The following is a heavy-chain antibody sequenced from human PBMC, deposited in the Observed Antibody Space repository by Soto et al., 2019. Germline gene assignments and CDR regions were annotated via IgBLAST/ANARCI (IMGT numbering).Heavy chain of an antibody. CDR2: INPSGGST. V-gene: IGHV1-46*01. CDR3: ARDPGTGYYDSSGYYYD. CDR1: GYTFTTYY. D-gene: IGHD3-22*01. J-gene: IGHJ4*02. Sequence: ASVKVSCKASGYTFTTYYIHWVRQAPGQGLEWMGLINPSGGSTRYSQRFQGTVTMTRDTSTSTVYMDLSSLRAEDTAVYYCARDPGTGYYDSSGYYYDWGQGTLVTVSS.